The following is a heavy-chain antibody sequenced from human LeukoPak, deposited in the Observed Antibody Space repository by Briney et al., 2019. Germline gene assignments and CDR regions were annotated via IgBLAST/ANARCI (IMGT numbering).Heavy chain of an antibody. CDR1: GYTFTSYG. D-gene: IGHD3-10*01. CDR2: ISAYNGNT. J-gene: IGHJ4*02. Sequence: ASVKVSCKASGYTFTSYGISWVRQAPGQGLEWMGWISAYNGNTNYAQKLQGRVTMTTDTSTSTAYMELRSLRSDETAVYYCARLVGYGSGSYYSSRIRNYFDYWGQGTLVTVSS. CDR3: ARLVGYGSGSYYSSRIRNYFDY. V-gene: IGHV1-18*01.